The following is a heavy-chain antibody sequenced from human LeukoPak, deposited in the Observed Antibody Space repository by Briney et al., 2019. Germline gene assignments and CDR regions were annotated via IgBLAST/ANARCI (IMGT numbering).Heavy chain of an antibody. CDR2: INHSGST. J-gene: IGHJ4*02. D-gene: IGHD6-13*01. CDR3: ARGQQLIDY. Sequence: SETLSLTCAVYGGSFSDYYWSWIRQPPGKGLEWIGEINHSGSTNYNPSLKSRVTISVDTSKNQFSLKLSSVTAADTAVYYCARGQQLIDYWGQGTLVTVSS. V-gene: IGHV4-34*01. CDR1: GGSFSDYY.